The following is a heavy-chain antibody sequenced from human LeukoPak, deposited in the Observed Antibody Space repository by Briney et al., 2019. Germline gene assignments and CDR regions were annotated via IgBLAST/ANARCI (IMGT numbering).Heavy chain of an antibody. V-gene: IGHV1-2*02. CDR3: ARGDYGDYGMDV. D-gene: IGHD4-17*01. Sequence: ASVKVSCKASGYTFTGYYMHWVRQAPGQGLEWMGWINPNSGGTNYAQKFQGRVTMTRDTSISTAHMELSRLRSDDTAVYYCARGDYGDYGMDVWGQGTTVTVSS. CDR1: GYTFTGYY. CDR2: INPNSGGT. J-gene: IGHJ6*02.